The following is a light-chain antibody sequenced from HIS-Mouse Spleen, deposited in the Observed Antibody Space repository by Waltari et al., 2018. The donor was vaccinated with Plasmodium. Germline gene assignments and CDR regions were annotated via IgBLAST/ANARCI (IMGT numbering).Light chain of an antibody. CDR2: AAS. Sequence: AIRRTHAPSSFSPPTGDTATITCRASQGISSYLTWYQQKPGKAPKLLIYAASTLQSGVPSRFSGSGSGTDFTLTISCLQSEDFATYYCQQYYSYPLTFGGGTKVEIK. CDR1: QGISSY. J-gene: IGKJ4*01. V-gene: IGKV1-8*01. CDR3: QQYYSYPLT.